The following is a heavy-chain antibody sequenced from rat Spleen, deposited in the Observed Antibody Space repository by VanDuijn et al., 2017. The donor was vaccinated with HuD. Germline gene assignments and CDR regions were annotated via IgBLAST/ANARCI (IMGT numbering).Heavy chain of an antibody. CDR3: ARHVYYGLWMDA. Sequence: EVQLVESDGGLVQPGRSLKLSCAASGFTFSDYYMAWVRQAPTKGLEWVATISYDGSSTYYRDSVKGRFTISRDNAKSTLYLQMDSLRSEDTATYYCARHVYYGLWMDAWGQGASVTVSS. J-gene: IGHJ4*01. D-gene: IGHD1-6*01. V-gene: IGHV5-29*01. CDR2: ISYDGSST. CDR1: GFTFSDYY.